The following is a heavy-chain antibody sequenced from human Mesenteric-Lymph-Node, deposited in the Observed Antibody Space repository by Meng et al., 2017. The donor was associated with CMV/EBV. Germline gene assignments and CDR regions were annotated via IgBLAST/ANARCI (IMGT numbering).Heavy chain of an antibody. D-gene: IGHD6-19*01. CDR2: IKQDGSNK. V-gene: IGHV3-7*01. CDR1: GFTFSTYW. J-gene: IGHJ4*02. Sequence: GGSLRLSCAASGFTFSTYWMSWVRQTPRKGLEWVAKIKQDGSNKDYVESVKGRFTISRDNAKNEVYLQMNSLRDEDTAVYYCATAPGEKWRVDLDYWGRGTLVTVSS. CDR3: ATAPGEKWRVDLDY.